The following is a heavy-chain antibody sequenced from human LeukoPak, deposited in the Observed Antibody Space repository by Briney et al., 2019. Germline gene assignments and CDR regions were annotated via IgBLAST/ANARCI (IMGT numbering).Heavy chain of an antibody. J-gene: IGHJ6*03. D-gene: IGHD4-11*01. CDR2: IKQDGSEK. CDR3: ARDPVQMTTVTTVSYYYMDV. Sequence: PGGSLRLSCAGSGFTFSSYAMSWVRQAPGKGLEWVANIKQDGSEKYYVDSVKGRFTISRDNAKNSLYLQMNSLRAEDTAVYYCARDPVQMTTVTTVSYYYMDVWGKGTTVTVSS. V-gene: IGHV3-7*01. CDR1: GFTFSSYA.